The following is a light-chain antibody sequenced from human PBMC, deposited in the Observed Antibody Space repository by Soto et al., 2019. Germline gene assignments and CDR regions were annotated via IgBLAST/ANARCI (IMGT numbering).Light chain of an antibody. Sequence: QSALTQPPSASGSPGQSVTISCTGTSSDVGGYNYVSWYQQHPGKAPKLMIYEVSKRPSGVPDRFSGSKSGNTASLTVSGLQAEHEADYYCSSYAGSNNFGVFGGGTKLTVL. J-gene: IGLJ2*01. CDR1: SSDVGGYNY. CDR2: EVS. CDR3: SSYAGSNNFGV. V-gene: IGLV2-8*01.